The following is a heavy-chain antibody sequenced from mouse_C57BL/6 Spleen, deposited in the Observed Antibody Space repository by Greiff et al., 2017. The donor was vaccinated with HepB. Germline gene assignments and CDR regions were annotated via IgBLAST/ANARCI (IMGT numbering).Heavy chain of an antibody. CDR1: GFTFSDYG. V-gene: IGHV5-17*01. J-gene: IGHJ2*01. CDR3: ATLGNPSFDY. D-gene: IGHD2-1*01. Sequence: EVNVVESGGGLVKPGGSLKLSCAASGFTFSDYGMHWVRQAPEKGLEWVAYISSGSSTIYYADTVKGRFTISRDNAKNTLFLQMTSLRSEDTAMYYCATLGNPSFDYWGQGTTLTVSS. CDR2: ISSGSSTI.